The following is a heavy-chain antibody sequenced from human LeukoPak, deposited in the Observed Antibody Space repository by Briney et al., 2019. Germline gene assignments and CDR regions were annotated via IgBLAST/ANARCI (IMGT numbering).Heavy chain of an antibody. Sequence: GGSLRLSCAASGVTFSSDSMNWGRQAPGKGLEGVSSISSSSSYIYYADSVKGRFTISRDNAKISLYLQMNSLRAEDTAVYYCARSNTLWSGHKHHYACDYWGQGTLVTVSS. CDR2: ISSSSSYI. D-gene: IGHD3-3*01. J-gene: IGHJ4*02. CDR3: ARSNTLWSGHKHHYACDY. V-gene: IGHV3-21*01. CDR1: GVTFSSDS.